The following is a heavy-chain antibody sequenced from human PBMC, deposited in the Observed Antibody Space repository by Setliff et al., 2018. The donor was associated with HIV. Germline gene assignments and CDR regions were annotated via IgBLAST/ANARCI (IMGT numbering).Heavy chain of an antibody. CDR2: IDWDGET. CDR1: GFSVSSGGVG. J-gene: IGHJ4*02. D-gene: IGHD3-16*01. Sequence: SGPTLVNPTETLTLTCILSGFSVSSGGVGVGWIRQAPGKALEWLALIDWDGETHYTTSLKTRLTISKDTTNNRVVLTMTNMDPVDTATYFCARMGGDLTHFAYWGPGTLVTVSS. CDR3: ARMGGDLTHFAY. V-gene: IGHV2-70*01.